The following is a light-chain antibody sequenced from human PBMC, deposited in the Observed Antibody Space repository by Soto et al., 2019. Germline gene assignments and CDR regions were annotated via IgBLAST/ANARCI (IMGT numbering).Light chain of an antibody. V-gene: IGKV3-20*01. CDR2: GAS. CDR3: QQYGSSRTWT. Sequence: EIVLTRSPGTLYLSPGEGATLSCSAIQSFNSIYLAWYQQKPGQAPRLLIYGASSRATGIPDRFSGSGSGTDFTLTISRLEPEDFAVYYCQQYGSSRTWTFGQGTKVDIK. J-gene: IGKJ1*01. CDR1: QSFNSIY.